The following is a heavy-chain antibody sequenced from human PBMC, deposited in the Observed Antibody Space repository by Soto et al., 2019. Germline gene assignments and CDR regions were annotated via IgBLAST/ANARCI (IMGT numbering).Heavy chain of an antibody. J-gene: IGHJ3*02. V-gene: IGHV1-69*01. Sequence: QVQLVQSGAEVKKPGSSVKVSCKASGGTFSSYAISWVRQAPGQGLEWMGGIIPIFGTANYAQKFQGRVTITADESTSTAYMELSSLRSEDTAVYYCARDIDISGWARENYDFDICGRGTMVTVSS. CDR2: IIPIFGTA. CDR3: ARDIDISGWARENYDFDI. CDR1: GGTFSSYA. D-gene: IGHD6-19*01.